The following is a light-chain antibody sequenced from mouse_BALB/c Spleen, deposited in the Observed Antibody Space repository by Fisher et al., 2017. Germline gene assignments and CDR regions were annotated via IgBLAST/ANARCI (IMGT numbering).Light chain of an antibody. Sequence: DIVLTQTPALMAASPGEKVTITCSVSSSISSSNLHWYQQKSGTSPKRWIYDTSKLASGVPARFSGSGSGTSYSLTISSMEAEDAATYYCQQWSSNPPTFGAGTKLELK. V-gene: IGKV4-53*01. CDR3: QQWSSNPPT. CDR2: DTS. J-gene: IGKJ5*01. CDR1: SSISSSN.